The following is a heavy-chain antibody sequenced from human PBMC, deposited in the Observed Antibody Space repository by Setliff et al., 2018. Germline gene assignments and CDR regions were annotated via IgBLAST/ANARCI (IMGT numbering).Heavy chain of an antibody. CDR3: ARDPYYYDSIDVYYGMDV. J-gene: IGHJ6*02. Sequence: SETLSLTCTVSGYSISSGHCWGWIRQPPGKGLEWIGSIYYSGSTYYNPSLKSRVTISVDTSKNQFSLKLSSVTAADTAVYYCARDPYYYDSIDVYYGMDVWGQGTTVTVSS. V-gene: IGHV4-38-2*02. CDR2: IYYSGST. D-gene: IGHD3-22*01. CDR1: GYSISSGHC.